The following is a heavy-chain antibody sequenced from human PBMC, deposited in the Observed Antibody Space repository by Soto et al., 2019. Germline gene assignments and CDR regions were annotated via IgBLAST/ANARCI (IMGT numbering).Heavy chain of an antibody. J-gene: IGHJ3*02. CDR2: INAGNGNT. Sequence: GASVKVSCKASGYTFTSYAMHWVRQAPGQRLEWMGWINAGNGNTKYSQKFQGRVTITRDTSASTAYMELSSLRSEDTAVYYCARIRVRFGAAFDIWGQGTMVTVSS. CDR3: ARIRVRFGAAFDI. D-gene: IGHD3-10*01. V-gene: IGHV1-3*01. CDR1: GYTFTSYA.